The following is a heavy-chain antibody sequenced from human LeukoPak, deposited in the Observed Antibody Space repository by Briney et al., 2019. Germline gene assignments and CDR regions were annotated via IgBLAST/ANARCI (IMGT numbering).Heavy chain of an antibody. J-gene: IGHJ4*02. D-gene: IGHD2-2*01. CDR1: VFTFSSYG. Sequence: GGSLRLSCAASVFTFSSYGMHWVRQAPGKGLEWVAVIWYDGSNKYYADSVKGRFTISRDNSKNTLYLQMNSLRAEDTAVYHCAKERVGYCSSTSCYGIFDYWGQGTLVTVSS. CDR2: IWYDGSNK. CDR3: AKERVGYCSSTSCYGIFDY. V-gene: IGHV3-33*06.